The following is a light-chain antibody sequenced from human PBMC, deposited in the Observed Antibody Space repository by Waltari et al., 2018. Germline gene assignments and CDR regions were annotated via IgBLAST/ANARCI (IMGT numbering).Light chain of an antibody. J-gene: IGKJ1*01. CDR1: QSIGTW. V-gene: IGKV1-5*03. CDR2: KAS. CDR3: QQYYSYSRT. Sequence: DIQMTQSPSTLSSSVGGRVSITCRTSQSIGTWLSWHQQQPGKAPKLLSYKASSLESGVPSRFSGSGSGTEFTLTISSLQPDDFATFYCQQYYSYSRTFGQGTKVEIK.